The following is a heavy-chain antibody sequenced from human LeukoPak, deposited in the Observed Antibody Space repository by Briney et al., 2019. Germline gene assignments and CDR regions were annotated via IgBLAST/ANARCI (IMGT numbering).Heavy chain of an antibody. D-gene: IGHD1-14*01. CDR3: AKGPERSDRGYSDY. V-gene: IGHV3-23*01. Sequence: GGSLRLPCAASGFTFRNYAVSWVRQAPGKGLEWVSGIDPSGTYTYYADSVKGRFTISRDNSKNTLYLQLNSLRAEDTAAYYCAKGPERSDRGYSDYWGQGTLVTVSS. CDR1: GFTFRNYA. J-gene: IGHJ4*02. CDR2: IDPSGTYT.